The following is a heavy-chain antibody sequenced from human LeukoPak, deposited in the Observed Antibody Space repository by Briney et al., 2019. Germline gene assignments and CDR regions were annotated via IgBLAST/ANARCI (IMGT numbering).Heavy chain of an antibody. CDR2: IYHSGRT. CDR3: AREVMGISVSTRVNWFDP. Sequence: SETLSLTCTVSGYSISSGYYWGWIRQPPGKGLEWIGSIYHSGRTFYNPSLKSRVTISVDTSKNQFSLKLTSVTAADSAVYFCAREVMGISVSTRVNWFDPWGQGTLVAVSS. CDR1: GYSISSGYY. J-gene: IGHJ5*02. V-gene: IGHV4-38-2*02. D-gene: IGHD6-19*01.